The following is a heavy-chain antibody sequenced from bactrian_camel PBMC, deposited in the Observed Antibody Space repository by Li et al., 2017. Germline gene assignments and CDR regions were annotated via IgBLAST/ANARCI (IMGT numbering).Heavy chain of an antibody. J-gene: IGHJ7*01. D-gene: IGHD2*01. V-gene: IGHV3S1*01. Sequence: HVQLVESGGGSVQAGGSLRLSCAASAYTYTPYCMGWFRQAPGKEREGVATNYTAGGGTYYANSVKGRFTISQDSDKNTLYLQMNNLEPEDTAMYVCAADEPLFKYCEGGYCPPCSVGDVMDYWGKGTQVTVS. CDR2: NYTAGGGT. CDR1: AYTYTPYC.